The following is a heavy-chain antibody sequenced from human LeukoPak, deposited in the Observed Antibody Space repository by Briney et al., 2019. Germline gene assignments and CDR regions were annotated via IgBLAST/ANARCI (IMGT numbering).Heavy chain of an antibody. J-gene: IGHJ4*02. D-gene: IGHD3-10*01. CDR2: INHSGST. V-gene: IGHV4-34*01. CDR3: ARGRITIVRRGHARSHLYPAPFDY. CDR1: GGSLSGYY. Sequence: SQTLSLTCAVYGGSLSGYYWSWICQPPGKGLEWVGEINHSGSTNYNPSLKSRATLSVYTSKNQFSLTLTPVPAADTAVSYCARGRITIVRRGHARSHLYPAPFDYWGQGTLVTVSS.